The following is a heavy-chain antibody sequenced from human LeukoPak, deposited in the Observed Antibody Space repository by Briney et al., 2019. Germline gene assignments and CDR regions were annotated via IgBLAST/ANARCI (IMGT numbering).Heavy chain of an antibody. V-gene: IGHV4-34*01. D-gene: IGHD3-9*01. J-gene: IGHJ6*03. CDR3: ARVVLRYFDWSSPDYYYMDV. CDR1: GGSFSGYY. CDR2: INHSGST. Sequence: SETLSLTCAVYGGSFSGYYWSWIRQPPGKGLEWIGEINHSGSTNYNPSLKSRVTISVDTSKNQFSLKLSSVTAADTAVYYCARVVLRYFDWSSPDYYYMDVWGKGTTVTVSS.